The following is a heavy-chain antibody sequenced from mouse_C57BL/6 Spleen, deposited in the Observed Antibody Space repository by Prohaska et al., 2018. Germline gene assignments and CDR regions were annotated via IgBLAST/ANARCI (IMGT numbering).Heavy chain of an antibody. V-gene: IGHV6-6*02. CDR3: TRGGIYFDY. Sequence: EVKLEESGGGLVQPGGSMKLSCVASGFTFSNYWMNWVRQSPEKGLEWVAQIRLKSDNYATHYAESVKGRFTISRDDSKSSVYLQMNSLRAEDTGIYYCTRGGIYFDYWGQGTTLTVSS. CDR1: GFTFSNYW. CDR2: IRLKSDNYAT. J-gene: IGHJ2*01. D-gene: IGHD1-1*02.